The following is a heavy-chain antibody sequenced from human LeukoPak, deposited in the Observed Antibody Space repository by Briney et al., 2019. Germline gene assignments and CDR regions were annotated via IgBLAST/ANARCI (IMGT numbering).Heavy chain of an antibody. CDR3: ARELQPSGSYDF. J-gene: IGHJ4*02. Sequence: PPGGSLRLSCAASGFTFSSYGMHWVRQAPGKGLEWVAVISYDGSNKYYADSVKGRFTISRDNSKDTLNLQMNSLRVEDTAVYYCARELQPSGSYDFWGQGTLVTVSS. CDR1: GFTFSSYG. D-gene: IGHD1-26*01. CDR2: ISYDGSNK. V-gene: IGHV3-30*03.